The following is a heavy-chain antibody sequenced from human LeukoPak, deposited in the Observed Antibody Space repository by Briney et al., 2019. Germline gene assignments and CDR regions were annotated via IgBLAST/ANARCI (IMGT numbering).Heavy chain of an antibody. CDR3: ARDGAPDYYDSSGYYYLLRWFDY. CDR2: ISSSGSTM. Sequence: GGSLRLSCAASGFTFSSYEMNWVRQAPGKGLEWVSYISSSGSTMYYADSVKGRFTISRDNAKNSLYLQMNSLRAEDTAVYYCARDGAPDYYDSSGYYYLLRWFDYWGQGTLVTVSS. V-gene: IGHV3-48*03. CDR1: GFTFSSYE. J-gene: IGHJ4*02. D-gene: IGHD3-22*01.